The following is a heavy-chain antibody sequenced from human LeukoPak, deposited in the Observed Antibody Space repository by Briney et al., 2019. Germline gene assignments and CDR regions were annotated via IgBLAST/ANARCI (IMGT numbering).Heavy chain of an antibody. V-gene: IGHV5-51*01. CDR2: IHSGDSET. CDR1: GYRFTKYS. CDR3: ARQYPSYYYDGSHYYYYYYNMDV. J-gene: IGHJ6*02. Sequence: GESLKISCKGSGYRFTKYSIAWVRQMPGKGLEWMGIIHSGDSETRYSPSFQGQVTISADKSISTAYLQWNSLRASDTAMYYCARQYPSYYYDGSHYYYYYYNMDVWGQGTTVTVSS. D-gene: IGHD3-22*01.